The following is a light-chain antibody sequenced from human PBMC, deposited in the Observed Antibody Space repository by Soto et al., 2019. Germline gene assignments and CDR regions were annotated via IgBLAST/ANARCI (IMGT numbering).Light chain of an antibody. J-gene: IGLJ1*01. CDR3: SSYAGSYTLYV. Sequence: QSALTQPASVSGSPGQSITISCTGTDSDVGGYNYVSWYQQHPGKAPKLIIYGVTNRPSGVSNRFSGSKSGNTASLTISGLQAEDEADYYCSSYAGSYTLYVFGTGTKLTVL. CDR2: GVT. V-gene: IGLV2-14*01. CDR1: DSDVGGYNY.